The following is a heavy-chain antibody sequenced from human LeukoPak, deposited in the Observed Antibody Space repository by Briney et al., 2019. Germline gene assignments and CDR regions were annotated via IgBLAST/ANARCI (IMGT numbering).Heavy chain of an antibody. CDR2: IYYSGST. CDR1: GGSISSYY. V-gene: IGHV4-59*01. D-gene: IGHD3-10*01. CDR3: ASVRRGFGESSKYYSYYYMDV. J-gene: IGHJ6*03. Sequence: SETLSLTCTVSGGSISSYYWSWIRQPPGKGLEWIGYIYYSGSTNYNPSLRSRVTISVDTSKNQFSLKLSSVTAADTAVYYCASVRRGFGESSKYYSYYYMDVWGNGTTVPIS.